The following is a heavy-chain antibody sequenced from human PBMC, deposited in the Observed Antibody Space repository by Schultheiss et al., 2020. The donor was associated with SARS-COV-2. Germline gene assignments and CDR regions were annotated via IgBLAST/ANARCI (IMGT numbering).Heavy chain of an antibody. CDR1: GFTFSSYG. D-gene: IGHD5-18*01. Sequence: GGSLRLSCAASGFTFSSYGMHWVRQAPGKGLEWVAVIWYDGSNKYYADSVKGRFTISRDNSKNTLYLQMNSLRAEDTAVYYCALDTAMVIYYFDYWGQGTLVTVSS. V-gene: IGHV3-33*01. CDR3: ALDTAMVIYYFDY. J-gene: IGHJ4*02. CDR2: IWYDGSNK.